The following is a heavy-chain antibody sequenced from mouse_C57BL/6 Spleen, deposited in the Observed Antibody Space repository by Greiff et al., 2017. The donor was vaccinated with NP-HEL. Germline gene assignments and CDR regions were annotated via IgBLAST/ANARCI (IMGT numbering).Heavy chain of an antibody. V-gene: IGHV1-18*01. D-gene: IGHD1-1*01. CDR1: GYTFTDYN. J-gene: IGHJ3*01. Sequence: VQLKESGPELVKPGASVKIPCKASGYTFTDYNMDWVKQSHGKSLEWIGDINPNNGGTIYNQKFKGKATLTVDKSSSTAYMELRSLTSEDTAVYYCARSDGSSSAWFAYWGQGTLVTVSA. CDR3: ARSDGSSSAWFAY. CDR2: INPNNGGT.